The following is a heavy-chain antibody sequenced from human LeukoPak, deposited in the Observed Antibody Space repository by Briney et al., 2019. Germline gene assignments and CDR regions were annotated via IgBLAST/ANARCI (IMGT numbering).Heavy chain of an antibody. Sequence: SVKVSCKASGGTFSNYEISWVRQAPGQGLEWMGGIIPIFVTSNYAQRFQGRVTITADESTTTAYMVLSSLRSEDTAIYYCARGNVDRGGLFLGYFDYRGQGTLVTVSS. CDR3: ARGNVDRGGLFLGYFDY. CDR2: IIPIFVTS. CDR1: GGTFSNYE. J-gene: IGHJ4*02. V-gene: IGHV1-69*13. D-gene: IGHD3-22*01.